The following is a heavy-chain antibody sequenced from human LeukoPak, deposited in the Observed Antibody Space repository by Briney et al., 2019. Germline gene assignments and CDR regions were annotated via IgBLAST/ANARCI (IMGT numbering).Heavy chain of an antibody. CDR1: DGTFSHYY. CDR3: ARRDYYCYYMDV. CDR2: INHSGST. Sequence: SETLSLTCGVYDGTFSHYYWTWIRQPPGKGLEWIGEINHSGSTNYNPSLRSPFTISVDASKSQFSLKLNSVTAADTAVYYCARRDYYCYYMDVWGEGTTVTVSS. V-gene: IGHV4-34*01. J-gene: IGHJ6*03.